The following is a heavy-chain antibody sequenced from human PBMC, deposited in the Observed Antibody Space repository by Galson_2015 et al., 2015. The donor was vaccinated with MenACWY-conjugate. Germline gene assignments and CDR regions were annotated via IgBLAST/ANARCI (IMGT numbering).Heavy chain of an antibody. CDR1: GFTFNSYA. CDR2: IYAGGNT. J-gene: IGHJ4*02. CDR3: ARAPMVRGLLDY. V-gene: IGHV3-NL1*01. D-gene: IGHD3-10*01. Sequence: SLRLSCAASGFTFNSYAMHWVRQAPGKGLEWVSVIYAGGNTYYADSVKGRFTISRDNSKNTLDLQMNSLRTEDTAVYYCARAPMVRGLLDYWGQGTLVTVSS.